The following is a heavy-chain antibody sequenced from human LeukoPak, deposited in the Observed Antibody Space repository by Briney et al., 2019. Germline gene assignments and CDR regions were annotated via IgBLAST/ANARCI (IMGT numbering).Heavy chain of an antibody. D-gene: IGHD6-13*01. CDR1: GGSIRSYY. Sequence: SETLSLTCTVSGGSIRSYYWSWIRQPAGKGLEWIGRIYTSGSTNYNPSLKSRVTMSVDTSKNQFSLKLSSVTAADTAVYYCARDAYSSSWYNYYAFDIWGQGTMVTVSS. CDR3: ARDAYSSSWYNYYAFDI. V-gene: IGHV4-4*07. J-gene: IGHJ3*02. CDR2: IYTSGST.